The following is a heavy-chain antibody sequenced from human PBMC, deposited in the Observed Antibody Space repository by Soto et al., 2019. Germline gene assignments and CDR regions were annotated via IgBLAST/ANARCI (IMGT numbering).Heavy chain of an antibody. V-gene: IGHV1-3*01. J-gene: IGHJ4*02. CDR3: ARSDTDYARFDF. CDR1: GYTFTRNA. Sequence: QVQLVKSGTEVKKPGASVKVSCKASGYTFTRNAIHWVRQAPAQRLEWIGKIDAGNGNTKYSQKFQDRVTITRDTAASAAYMELRTLRSEDTSIYYCARSDTDYARFDFWGPGTLVTVSS. D-gene: IGHD3-16*01. CDR2: IDAGNGNT.